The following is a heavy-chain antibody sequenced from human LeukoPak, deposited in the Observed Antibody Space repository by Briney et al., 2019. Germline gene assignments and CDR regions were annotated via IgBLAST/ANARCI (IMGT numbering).Heavy chain of an antibody. CDR1: GGSISSYY. J-gene: IGHJ4*02. V-gene: IGHV4-4*07. D-gene: IGHD3-22*01. Sequence: KPSETLSLTCTVSGGSISSYYWSWIRQPAGKGLEWIGRIYTSGSTNYNPSLKSRVTMSVDTSKNQFSLKLSSVTAADTAVYYCARGCFDSSGYRVGFDYWGQGTLVTVSS. CDR2: IYTSGST. CDR3: ARGCFDSSGYRVGFDY.